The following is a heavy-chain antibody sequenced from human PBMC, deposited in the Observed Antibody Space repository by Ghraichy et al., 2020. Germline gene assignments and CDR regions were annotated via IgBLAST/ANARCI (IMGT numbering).Heavy chain of an antibody. CDR3: ARDSDYYDSSGDHYYYYGMDV. CDR1: GFTFSSYW. J-gene: IGHJ6*02. CDR2: INSDGSST. V-gene: IGHV3-74*01. Sequence: GGSLRLSCAASGFTFSSYWMHWVRQAPGKGLVWVSRINSDGSSTSYADSVKGRFTISRDNAKNTLYLQMNSLRAEDTAVYYCARDSDYYDSSGDHYYYYGMDVWGQGTTVTVSS. D-gene: IGHD3-22*01.